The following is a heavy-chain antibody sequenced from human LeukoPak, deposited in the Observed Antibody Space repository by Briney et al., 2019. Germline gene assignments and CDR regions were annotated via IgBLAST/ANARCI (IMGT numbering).Heavy chain of an antibody. V-gene: IGHV3-30*04. CDR1: GFTFSSYA. J-gene: IGHJ6*03. CDR2: ISYDGSNK. CDR3: AKIGRRYDFWTGYYEEEVDYMDV. Sequence: GGSLRLSCAASGFTFSSYAMHSVRQAPGKGLEWEAVISYDGSNKYYADSVKGRFTISRDNSKNRLYLQMNSLRAEDTGVYYCAKIGRRYDFWTGYYEEEVDYMDVWGKGTTVTVSS. D-gene: IGHD3-3*01.